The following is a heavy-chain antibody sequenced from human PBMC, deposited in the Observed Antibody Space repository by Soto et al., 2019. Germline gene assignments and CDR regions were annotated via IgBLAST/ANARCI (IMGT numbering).Heavy chain of an antibody. Sequence: ASVKVSCKASGYTFTSYGISWVRQAPGQGLEWMGWISAYNGNTNYAQKLQGRVTMTTDTSTSTAYMELRSLRSDDTAVYYCARDIMGTVTPLNWFDPWGQGTLVTVSS. CDR3: ARDIMGTVTPLNWFDP. CDR2: ISAYNGNT. D-gene: IGHD4-17*01. CDR1: GYTFTSYG. J-gene: IGHJ5*02. V-gene: IGHV1-18*01.